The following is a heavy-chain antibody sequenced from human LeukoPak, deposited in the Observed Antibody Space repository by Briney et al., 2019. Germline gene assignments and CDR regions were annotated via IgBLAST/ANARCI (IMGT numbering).Heavy chain of an antibody. J-gene: IGHJ5*02. CDR3: VTMDRGVT. Sequence: PGGSLRLSCAASGFTFSSYDMHWVRQAPGKGLEWVALIWYDGSNKNYADSVKGRFTISRDNSKNTLFLQMNSLRAEDTAVYYCVTMDRGVTWGQGTLVSASS. CDR2: IWYDGSNK. CDR1: GFTFSSYD. V-gene: IGHV3-33*01. D-gene: IGHD3-10*01.